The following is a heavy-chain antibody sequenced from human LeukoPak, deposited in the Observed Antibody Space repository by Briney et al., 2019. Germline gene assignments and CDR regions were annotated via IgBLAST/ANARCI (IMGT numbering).Heavy chain of an antibody. V-gene: IGHV3-21*04. D-gene: IGHD6-19*01. CDR3: ARHAGIAVAGTYDWFDP. J-gene: IGHJ5*02. CDR1: GFTFSSYS. CDR2: ISSSSSYI. Sequence: GGSLRLSCAASGFTFSSYSMNWVRQAPGKGLEWVSSISSSSSYIYYADSVKGRFTISRDNAKNSLYLQMNSLRAEDTAVYYCARHAGIAVAGTYDWFDPWGQGTLVTVSS.